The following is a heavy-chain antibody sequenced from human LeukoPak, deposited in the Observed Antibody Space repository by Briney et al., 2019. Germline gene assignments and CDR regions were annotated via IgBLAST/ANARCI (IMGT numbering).Heavy chain of an antibody. V-gene: IGHV3-33*01. CDR2: IWYDGSTK. CDR1: GFTFSSYA. Sequence: GGSLRLSCAASGFTFSSYAMHWVRQAPGKGLEWVAVIWYDGSTKYYAETVKGRITISRENSKNMLDLQMNSLRAEDTAVYYCARAGSEYYDFWSGYPTYFDYWGQGTLVTVSS. J-gene: IGHJ4*02. CDR3: ARAGSEYYDFWSGYPTYFDY. D-gene: IGHD3-3*01.